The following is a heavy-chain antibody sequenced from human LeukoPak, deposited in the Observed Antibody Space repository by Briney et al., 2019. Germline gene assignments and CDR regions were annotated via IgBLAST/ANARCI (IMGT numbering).Heavy chain of an antibody. J-gene: IGHJ4*02. D-gene: IGHD1-26*01. CDR2: INTVNGIT. V-gene: IGHV1-3*04. CDR1: GYTFTTYA. Sequence: GASVKVSCKTSGYTFTTYALHWVRQAPGQRLEWMGWINTVNGITLSSEKFQGRVTITRDTSANTAYMELSSLRSEDTAVYYCARGSDTRSPYDYWGQXTLVTVSS. CDR3: ARGSDTRSPYDY.